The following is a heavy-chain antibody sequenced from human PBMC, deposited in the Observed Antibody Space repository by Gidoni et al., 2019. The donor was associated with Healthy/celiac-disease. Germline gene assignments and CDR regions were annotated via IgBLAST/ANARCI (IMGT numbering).Heavy chain of an antibody. J-gene: IGHJ4*02. CDR1: GGTFSSYA. CDR2: VIPIFGTA. Sequence: QVQLVQSWAEVKKPGSWVKVSCKASGGTFSSYAISWVRHAPGQGLAWMGGVIPIFGTANYERKFQGRGTITADESKITAYMELSRVRAEDTAVYYCARCSSSSKGVDYWGQGTLVTVSS. CDR3: ARCSSSSKGVDY. V-gene: IGHV1-69*01. D-gene: IGHD6-6*01.